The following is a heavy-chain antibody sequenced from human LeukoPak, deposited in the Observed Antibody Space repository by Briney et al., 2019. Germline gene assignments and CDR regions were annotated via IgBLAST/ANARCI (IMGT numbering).Heavy chain of an antibody. CDR1: GGSISSYY. Sequence: SETLSLTCTVSGGSISSYYWSWIRQPPGKGLEWIGYIYYSGSTNYNPSLKSRVTISVDTSKNQFSLKRSPVTEPQTAVYNCAGTRYSSSWYALDYWAQGTLVTVSS. J-gene: IGHJ4*02. V-gene: IGHV4-59*01. CDR3: AGTRYSSSWYALDY. CDR2: IYYSGST. D-gene: IGHD6-13*01.